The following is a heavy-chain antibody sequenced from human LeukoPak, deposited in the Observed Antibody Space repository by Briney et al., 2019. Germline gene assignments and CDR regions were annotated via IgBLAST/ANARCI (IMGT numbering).Heavy chain of an antibody. J-gene: IGHJ4*02. CDR1: GDSISINYN. Sequence: SETLSLTCTVSGDSISINYNWGWIRQPPGKGLEWIGSIFYSGATYYSPSLKSRVTISVDTSKNQFSLKLSSMAAADTAVYYCVRHRQWLLFPDYWGQGTLVTVSS. V-gene: IGHV4-39*01. CDR2: IFYSGAT. CDR3: VRHRQWLLFPDY. D-gene: IGHD6-19*01.